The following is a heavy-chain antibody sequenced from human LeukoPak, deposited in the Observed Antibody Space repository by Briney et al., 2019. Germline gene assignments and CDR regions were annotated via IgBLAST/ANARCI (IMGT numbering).Heavy chain of an antibody. D-gene: IGHD6-19*01. V-gene: IGHV1-2*02. J-gene: IGHJ4*02. CDR1: GYTFTGYY. Sequence: ASVKVSCKASGYTFTGYYMHWVRQAPGQGLEWMGWINPNSGGTNYAQKFQGRVTMTRDTSVSTAYMELSSLRSDDTAVYYCARVRRGWDDLDYWGQGTLVTVSS. CDR2: INPNSGGT. CDR3: ARVRRGWDDLDY.